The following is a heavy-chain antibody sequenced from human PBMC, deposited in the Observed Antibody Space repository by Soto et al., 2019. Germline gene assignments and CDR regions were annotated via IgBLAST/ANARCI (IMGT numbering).Heavy chain of an antibody. J-gene: IGHJ2*01. D-gene: IGHD4-17*01. CDR3: GRKSQGSVTVTGNWYFDL. CDR2: ISGGGDTT. CDR1: GFTFGGYA. Sequence: EVQLLESGGGLLQPGGSLRLSCAASGFTFGGYAMNWVRQAPGKGLEWVSGISGGGDTTFYTDSVRGRFTISRDNSGNTLYLQMNSLRAEDRAVYFGGRKSQGSVTVTGNWYFDLWGRGTLVTVSS. V-gene: IGHV3-23*01.